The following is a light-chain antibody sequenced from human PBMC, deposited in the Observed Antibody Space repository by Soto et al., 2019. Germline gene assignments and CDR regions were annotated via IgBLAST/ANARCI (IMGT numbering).Light chain of an antibody. V-gene: IGLV1-40*01. CDR1: SCDIGAGYD. CDR3: QSYDSSLSGWV. J-gene: IGLJ3*02. CDR2: DND. Sequence: QSVLTQPPSVSGAPGQRVTISCTGSSCDIGAGYDVHWYQQLPGAAPKLLIYDNDNRPSGVPDRFSGSKSGTSASLAIAGLQAEDEADYYCQSYDSSLSGWVFGGGTKLTVL.